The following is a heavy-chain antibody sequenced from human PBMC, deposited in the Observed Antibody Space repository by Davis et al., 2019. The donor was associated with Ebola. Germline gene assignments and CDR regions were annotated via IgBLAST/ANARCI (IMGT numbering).Heavy chain of an antibody. CDR2: ISSDSDYI. CDR1: GFTFSTYS. Sequence: GESLKISCAAPGFTFSTYSMSWVRQAPGKGLEWVSSISSDSDYIYYADSAKGRFTISRDNAKSSLYLQMNSLRAEDTALYYCARDRPLDFFFGDYYGMDVWGQGTTVTVSS. J-gene: IGHJ6*02. CDR3: ARDRPLDFFFGDYYGMDV. D-gene: IGHD3-16*01. V-gene: IGHV3-21*01.